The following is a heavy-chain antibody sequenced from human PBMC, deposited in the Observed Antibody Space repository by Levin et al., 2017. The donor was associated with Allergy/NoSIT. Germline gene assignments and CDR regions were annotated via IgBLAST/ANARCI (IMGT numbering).Heavy chain of an antibody. CDR3: AHRGTAGTQWDT. D-gene: IGHD6-13*01. CDR2: IFWDDDK. V-gene: IGHV2-5*02. CDR1: GFSLTSTGVR. J-gene: IGHJ5*02. Sequence: SGPTLVKPTQTLTLTCTFSGFSLTSTGVRVGWIRQPPGKALEWLALIFWDDDKRYRPSLKSRLTLTKDTSKNQVVLTMTHMDPVDTATYYCAHRGTAGTQWDTWGQGTLVTVSS.